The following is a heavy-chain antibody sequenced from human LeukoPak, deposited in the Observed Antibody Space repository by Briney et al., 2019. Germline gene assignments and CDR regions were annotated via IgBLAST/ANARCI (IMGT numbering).Heavy chain of an antibody. CDR1: GFTFSSYA. D-gene: IGHD6-19*01. CDR3: AKDTSATGYSSVVDY. V-gene: IGHV3-23*01. CDR2: ISGSGGST. Sequence: GGSLRLPCAASGFTFSSYAMSWVRQAPGKGLEWVSAISGSGGSTYYADSVKGRFTISRDNSKNTLYLQMNSLRAEDTAVYYCAKDTSATGYSSVVDYWGQGTLVTVSS. J-gene: IGHJ4*02.